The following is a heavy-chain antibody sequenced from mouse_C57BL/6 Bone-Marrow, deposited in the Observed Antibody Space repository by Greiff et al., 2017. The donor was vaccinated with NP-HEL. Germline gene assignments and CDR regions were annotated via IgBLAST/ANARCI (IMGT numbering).Heavy chain of an antibody. CDR1: GYSITSGYY. V-gene: IGHV3-6*01. CDR2: ISYDGSN. D-gene: IGHD1-3*01. J-gene: IGHJ2*01. Sequence: DVQLQESGPGLVKPSQSLSLTCSVTGYSITSGYYWNWIRQFPGNKLEWMGYISYDGSNNYNPSLKNRISITRDTSKNQFFLKLNSVTTEDTATYYCAREKIIPKSYYFDYWGQGTTLTVSS. CDR3: AREKIIPKSYYFDY.